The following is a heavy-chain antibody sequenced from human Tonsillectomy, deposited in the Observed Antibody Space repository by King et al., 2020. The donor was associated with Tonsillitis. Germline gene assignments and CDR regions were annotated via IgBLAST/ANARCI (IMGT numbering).Heavy chain of an antibody. Sequence: QLQESGPGLVKPSETLSLTCTVSGGSVSSSSYYWGWIRQPPGKGLEWIGTTFDSGSTYYNPSLKSRLSISEDMSKNQFSLRLTSVTAADTAVYFCARGSENDFASWGQGTMVTVSS. V-gene: IGHV4-39*01. J-gene: IGHJ3*02. CDR3: ARGSENDFAS. CDR2: TFDSGST. CDR1: GGSVSSSSYY.